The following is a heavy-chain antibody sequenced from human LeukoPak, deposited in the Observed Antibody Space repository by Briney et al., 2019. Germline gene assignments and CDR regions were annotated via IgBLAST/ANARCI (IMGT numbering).Heavy chain of an antibody. D-gene: IGHD3-3*01. CDR2: INHSGST. J-gene: IGHJ6*02. Sequence: NSSETLSLTCAVYGGSFSGYYWSWIRQPPGKGLGWIGEINHSGSTNYNPSLKSRVTISVDTSKNQFSLKLSSVTAADTAVYYCATDYDFWSGYPSYGMDVWGQGTTVTVSS. CDR3: ATDYDFWSGYPSYGMDV. CDR1: GGSFSGYY. V-gene: IGHV4-34*01.